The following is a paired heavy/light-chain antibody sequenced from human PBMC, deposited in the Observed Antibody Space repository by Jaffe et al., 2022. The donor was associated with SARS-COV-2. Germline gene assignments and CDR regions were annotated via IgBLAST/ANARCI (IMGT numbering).Light chain of an antibody. CDR2: DNN. Sequence: QSVLTQPPSVSAAPGQKVTISCSGSSSNIGKNYVSWYQQLPGTAPKLLIYDNNKRPSGTPDRFSGSKSGTSATLGITGLQTGDEADYYCETWDSSLSAVIFGGGTKLTVL. CDR3: ETWDSSLSAVI. J-gene: IGLJ2*01. V-gene: IGLV1-51*01. CDR1: SSNIGKNY.
Heavy chain of an antibody. CDR2: VSYSGNT. D-gene: IGHD3-10*01. CDR3: ARDYSGSGIDLDY. Sequence: QVQLQESGPGLVKPSETLSLTCAVSGDSISSNHWDWIRQPPGKGLEWIGFVSYSGNTKYNPSLRSRVTMSVDTSKNHVSLKLTSVTAADTAVYYCARDYSGSGIDLDYWGQGTLVTVSS. V-gene: IGHV4-59*01. CDR1: GDSISSNH. J-gene: IGHJ4*02.